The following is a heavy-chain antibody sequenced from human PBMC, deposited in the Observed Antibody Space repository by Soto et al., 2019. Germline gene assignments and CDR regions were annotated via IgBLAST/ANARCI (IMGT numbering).Heavy chain of an antibody. D-gene: IGHD1-1*01. CDR3: ARDTGNGGNDGPYYFDY. CDR2: IIPIFGTA. Sequence: SVKVSCKASGVTFSSYAISWVRQAPGQGLEWMGGIIPIFGTANYAQKFQGRVTITADESTSTAYMELSSLRSEDTAVYYCARDTGNGGNDGPYYFDYWGQGTLVTVSS. CDR1: GVTFSSYA. V-gene: IGHV1-69*13. J-gene: IGHJ4*02.